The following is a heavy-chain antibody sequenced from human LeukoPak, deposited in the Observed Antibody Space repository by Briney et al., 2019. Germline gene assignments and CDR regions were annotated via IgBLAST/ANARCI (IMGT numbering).Heavy chain of an antibody. V-gene: IGHV1-18*01. J-gene: IGHJ4*02. CDR3: ARDRGYSSSWPYYFDY. D-gene: IGHD6-13*01. Sequence: ASVKVSCRASGYTFTSYGISWVRQAPGQGLEWMGWISAYNGNTNYAQKLQGRVTMTTDTSTSTAYMELRSLRSEDTAVYYCARDRGYSSSWPYYFDYWGQGTLVTVSS. CDR2: ISAYNGNT. CDR1: GYTFTSYG.